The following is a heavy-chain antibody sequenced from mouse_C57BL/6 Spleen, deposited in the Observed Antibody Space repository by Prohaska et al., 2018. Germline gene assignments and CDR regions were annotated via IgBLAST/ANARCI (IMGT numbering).Heavy chain of an antibody. CDR3: ARWGSYAY. V-gene: IGHV1-26*01. CDR2: INPNNGGT. Sequence: HGKSLEWIGDINPNNGGTSYNQKFKGKATLTVDKSSSTAYMELRSLTSEDSAVYYCARWGSYAYWGQGTTLTVSS. J-gene: IGHJ2*01. D-gene: IGHD2-12*01.